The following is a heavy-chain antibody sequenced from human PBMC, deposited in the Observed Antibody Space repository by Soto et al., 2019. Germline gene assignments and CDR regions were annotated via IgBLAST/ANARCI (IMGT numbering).Heavy chain of an antibody. CDR2: IIPIFGTA. V-gene: IGHV1-69*01. Sequence: QVQLVQSGAEVKKPGSSVKVSCKASGGTFSSYAISWVRQAPGQGLEWMGGIIPIFGTANYAQKFQGRVTITADESTSTAYMERSSLRSEDTAVYYCARDRVVVVPAAITGSNWFDPWGQGTLVTVSS. CDR1: GGTFSSYA. J-gene: IGHJ5*02. D-gene: IGHD2-2*01. CDR3: ARDRVVVVPAAITGSNWFDP.